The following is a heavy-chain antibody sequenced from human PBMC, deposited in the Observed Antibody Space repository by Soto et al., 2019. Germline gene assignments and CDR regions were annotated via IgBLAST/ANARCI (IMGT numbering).Heavy chain of an antibody. Sequence: SETLSLTCTVSGGSISSSSYYWGWIRQPPGKGLEWIGSIHYRGSTDYNPSLKSRVTITVDTSKNQFSLKPSSVTAADTAVYYCARAREYGSSFGGFDIWGQGTMVTVSS. D-gene: IGHD6-6*01. CDR2: IHYRGST. CDR1: GGSISSSSYY. J-gene: IGHJ3*02. CDR3: ARAREYGSSFGGFDI. V-gene: IGHV4-39*01.